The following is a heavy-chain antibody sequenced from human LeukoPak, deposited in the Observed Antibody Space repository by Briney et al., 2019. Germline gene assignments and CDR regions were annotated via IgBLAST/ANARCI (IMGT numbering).Heavy chain of an antibody. CDR2: ISPGSSII. V-gene: IGHV3-48*01. CDR1: GLKFSDHG. Sequence: PGGSLRLSCVASGLKFSDHGMTWVRQAPGKGLEWVSYISPGSSIIYYADSMKGRFTISRDNAKNSVYPQMNSLRGEDTAVYYCARGERYGDWGQGTLVTVSS. CDR3: ARGERYGD. D-gene: IGHD1-1*01. J-gene: IGHJ4*02.